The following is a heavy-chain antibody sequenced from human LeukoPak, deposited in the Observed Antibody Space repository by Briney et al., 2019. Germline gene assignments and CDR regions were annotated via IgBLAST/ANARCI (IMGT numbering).Heavy chain of an antibody. CDR3: ARDESFGIVPPGYFDY. J-gene: IGHJ4*02. D-gene: IGHD3-3*01. V-gene: IGHV4-39*07. Sequence: PSETLSLTCTVSGGSVSSSVDYWGWIRQPPEKGLEWIATISYSGSTYYNPSLKSRVTISVDTSKNQFSLRLSSVTAADTAVYFCARDESFGIVPPGYFDYWGQGTLVTVSS. CDR1: GGSVSSSVDY. CDR2: ISYSGST.